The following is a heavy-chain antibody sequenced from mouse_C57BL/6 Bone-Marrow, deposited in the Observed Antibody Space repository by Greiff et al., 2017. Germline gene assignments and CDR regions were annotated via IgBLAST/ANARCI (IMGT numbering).Heavy chain of an antibody. J-gene: IGHJ3*01. Sequence: QVQLQQPGAELVMPGASVKLSCKASGYTFTSYWMHWVKQRPGQGLEWIGEIDPSDSYTNYNQKFKGKSTLTVDKSSSTAYMQLSSLTSEDSAVSYCARKGQLRLSFAYWGQGTLVTVSA. CDR3: ARKGQLRLSFAY. CDR1: GYTFTSYW. CDR2: IDPSDSYT. D-gene: IGHD3-2*02. V-gene: IGHV1-69*01.